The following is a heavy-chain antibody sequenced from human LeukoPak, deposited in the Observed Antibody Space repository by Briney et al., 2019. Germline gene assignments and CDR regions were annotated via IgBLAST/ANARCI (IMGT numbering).Heavy chain of an antibody. CDR2: IYGSGGT. D-gene: IGHD6-13*01. CDR3: ARALGRYFDY. Sequence: SETLSLTCTVSGVSINSHYLNWIRQPPGKGPEWIGYIYGSGGTNYNPSLKSRVTISVDTSKNQFSLKLSSVTAADTAVYYCARALGRYFDYWGQGTLVTVSS. CDR1: GVSINSHY. J-gene: IGHJ4*02. V-gene: IGHV4-59*11.